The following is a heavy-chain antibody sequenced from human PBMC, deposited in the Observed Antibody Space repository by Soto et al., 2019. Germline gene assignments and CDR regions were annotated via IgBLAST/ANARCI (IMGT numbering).Heavy chain of an antibody. D-gene: IGHD2-2*01. J-gene: IGHJ5*01. Sequence: PSQTLSLTYAISGDSVSTNSATWDWIRHSPSRGLEWLGRTYYRSKWYNDYAVSVKGRITINPDTSNNQFSLQLNSVTPDDTAVYYCARLVGNSWLDSWGQGTLLTVSS. V-gene: IGHV6-1*01. CDR3: ARLVGNSWLDS. CDR2: TYYRSKWYN. CDR1: GDSVSTNSAT.